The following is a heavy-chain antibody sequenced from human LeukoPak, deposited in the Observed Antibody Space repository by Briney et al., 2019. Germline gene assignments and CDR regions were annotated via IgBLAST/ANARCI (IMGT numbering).Heavy chain of an antibody. CDR2: ISYDGSDK. Sequence: AGGSLRLSCAASGFIFSTYAMHWVRQAPGKGLEWVAVISYDGSDKFYADSVQGRFTVSRDNSKNTLYLQVNSLSAEDTAVYFCARDGGQYYYFYFMDVWGKGTTVTVSS. CDR3: ARDGGQYYYFYFMDV. CDR1: GFIFSTYA. V-gene: IGHV3-30-3*01. J-gene: IGHJ6*03.